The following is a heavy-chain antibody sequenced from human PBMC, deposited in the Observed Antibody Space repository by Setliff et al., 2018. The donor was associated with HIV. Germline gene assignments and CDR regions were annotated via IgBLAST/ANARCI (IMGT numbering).Heavy chain of an antibody. D-gene: IGHD2-21*02. V-gene: IGHV4-30-4*01. Sequence: PSETLSLTCSVSGGSTTSGGYYWSWIRQHPGKGLEYIGYIYYSGSTYYNPSLKSRLTISVDTSKNQFSLKLSSVTAADTAVYYCAGSIVVVTAAPLTWGQGTLVTVSS. CDR2: IYYSGST. J-gene: IGHJ5*02. CDR1: GGSTTSGGYY. CDR3: AGSIVVVTAAPLT.